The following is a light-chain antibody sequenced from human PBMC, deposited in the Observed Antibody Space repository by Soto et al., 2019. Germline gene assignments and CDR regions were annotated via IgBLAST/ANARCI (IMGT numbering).Light chain of an antibody. CDR2: WAS. J-gene: IGKJ1*01. CDR1: QTILYSSNNRNY. V-gene: IGKV4-1*01. Sequence: DIVMTQSPDSLAVSLGERATINCKSSQTILYSSNNRNYLAWYQLKPGQPPKLLIYWASTRESGVPDRFSGSGSGTDFTLNISSLQAEDVAVYYCQQYYSTWWTFGQGTKVEIK. CDR3: QQYYSTWWT.